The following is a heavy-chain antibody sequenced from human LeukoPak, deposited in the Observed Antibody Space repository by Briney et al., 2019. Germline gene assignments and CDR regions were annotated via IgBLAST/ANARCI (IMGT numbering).Heavy chain of an antibody. D-gene: IGHD6-19*01. CDR3: AKVASGADY. CDR1: GFTFSSYG. CDR2: IGDHGGST. J-gene: IGHJ4*02. Sequence: GGSLRLSCAPSGFTFSSYGMSWVRQAPGKGLEWVSAIGDHGGSTYYADSVKGRFTISRDNSKSTLYLQMNSLRAEDTAVYYCAKVASGADYWGQGTLVTVSS. V-gene: IGHV3-23*01.